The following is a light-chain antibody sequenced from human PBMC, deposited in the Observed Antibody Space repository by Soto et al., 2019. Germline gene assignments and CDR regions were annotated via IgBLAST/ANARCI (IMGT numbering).Light chain of an antibody. CDR1: QSISPR. V-gene: IGKV1-5*03. CDR3: QQYHSHGT. J-gene: IGKJ1*01. Sequence: DIPMTQFPATLSASPGERVTISCRASQSISPRLAWYQQKPGKAPKLLIYRASTWESGIPARFSGSGSGTEFTLTISSLQSDDFAIYSCQQYHSHGTFGQGTKVEIK. CDR2: RAS.